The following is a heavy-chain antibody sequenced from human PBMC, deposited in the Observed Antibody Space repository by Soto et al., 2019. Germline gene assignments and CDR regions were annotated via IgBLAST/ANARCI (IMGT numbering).Heavy chain of an antibody. CDR1: GFTFIGLA. V-gene: IGHV3-23*01. CDR2: ISGSGDST. Sequence: GGSLRLSYAAVGFTFIGLAIRRVRQAPGKGLEWVSGISGSGDSTYYADSVKGRFTISRVNSKNTLYLLMNRPRAEDRGVYYSAKGVPGIAVAGTGYFQHWGQGTLVTVS. D-gene: IGHD6-19*01. J-gene: IGHJ1*01. CDR3: AKGVPGIAVAGTGYFQH.